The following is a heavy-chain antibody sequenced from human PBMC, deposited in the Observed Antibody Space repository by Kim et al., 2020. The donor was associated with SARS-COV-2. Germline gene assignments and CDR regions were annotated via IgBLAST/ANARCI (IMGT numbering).Heavy chain of an antibody. Sequence: SVKGRFTITGDNAKNKLYLQMNSQRAEDTAVYYCARDWYGVIEQLYYFDYWGQGTLVTVSS. J-gene: IGHJ4*02. CDR3: ARDWYGVIEQLYYFDY. D-gene: IGHD3-10*01. V-gene: IGHV3-74*01.